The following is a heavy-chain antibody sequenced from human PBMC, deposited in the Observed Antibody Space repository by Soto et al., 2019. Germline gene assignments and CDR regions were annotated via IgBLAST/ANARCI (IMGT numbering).Heavy chain of an antibody. CDR1: GFSLSSSGVG. J-gene: IGHJ4*02. Sequence: QITLEESGPPLVKPTQTLTLTCTFSGFSLSSSGVGVGWIRQPPGEALEWLTLIYWDDDKRYSPSLKTRLTIXXXTXXNHVVLIMTNMDPVDTATYYCARYYFGSGLYFFDYWGQGTLVTVSS. D-gene: IGHD3-10*01. CDR2: IYWDDDK. V-gene: IGHV2-5*02. CDR3: ARYYFGSGLYFFDY.